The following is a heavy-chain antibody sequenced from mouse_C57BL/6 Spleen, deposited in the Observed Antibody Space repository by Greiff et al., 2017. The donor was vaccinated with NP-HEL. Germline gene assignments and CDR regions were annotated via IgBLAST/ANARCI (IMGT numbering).Heavy chain of an antibody. Sequence: VKLQESGAELVKPGASVKISCKASGYAFSSYWMNWVKQRPGKGLEWIGQIYPGDGDTNYNGKFKGKATLTADKSSSTAYMQLSSLTSEDSAVYFCARGDGNPAWFAYWGQGTLVTVSA. J-gene: IGHJ3*01. CDR2: IYPGDGDT. V-gene: IGHV1-80*01. CDR3: ARGDGNPAWFAY. CDR1: GYAFSSYW. D-gene: IGHD2-1*01.